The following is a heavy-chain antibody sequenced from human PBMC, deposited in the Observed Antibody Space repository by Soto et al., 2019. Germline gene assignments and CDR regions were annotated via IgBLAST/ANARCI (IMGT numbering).Heavy chain of an antibody. CDR2: IYPGDSDT. CDR1: GYSFTTYW. Sequence: PGESLKISCKGSGYSFTTYWIGWVRQMPGKGLEWMGIIYPGDSDTRYGPSFRGQVTISADKSISTACLQWSSLKASDTAMYYCACPRYSGSYYDAFDLWAQGTMVTVSS. D-gene: IGHD1-26*01. CDR3: ACPRYSGSYYDAFDL. V-gene: IGHV5-51*01. J-gene: IGHJ3*01.